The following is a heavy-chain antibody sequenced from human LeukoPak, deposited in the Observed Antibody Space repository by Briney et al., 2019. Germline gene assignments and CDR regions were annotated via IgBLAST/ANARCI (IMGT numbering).Heavy chain of an antibody. V-gene: IGHV4-34*01. CDR2: INHRGDT. CDR3: ARGVPYCSGGSCYLPNYFDY. Sequence: KPSETLSLTCAVYGGSFSSYYWSWIRQSPGKGLEWIAEINHRGDTNYNPSVKSRVTISVDTSKNQFSLELSSVTAADTAVYYCARGVPYCSGGSCYLPNYFDYWGQGTLVTVPS. CDR1: GGSFSSYY. J-gene: IGHJ4*02. D-gene: IGHD2-15*01.